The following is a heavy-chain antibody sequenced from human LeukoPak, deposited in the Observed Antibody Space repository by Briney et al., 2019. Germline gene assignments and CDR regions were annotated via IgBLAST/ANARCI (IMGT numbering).Heavy chain of an antibody. CDR2: ISGSGGST. Sequence: TSETLSLTCAVSGGSISSSNWWSWVRQAPGKGLEWVSAISGSGGSTYYADSVKGRFTISRDNSKNTLYLQMNSLRAEDTAVYYCAKKSLWFDAFDIWGQGTMVTVSS. CDR3: AKKSLWFDAFDI. V-gene: IGHV3-23*01. D-gene: IGHD2-21*01. CDR1: GGSISSSN. J-gene: IGHJ3*02.